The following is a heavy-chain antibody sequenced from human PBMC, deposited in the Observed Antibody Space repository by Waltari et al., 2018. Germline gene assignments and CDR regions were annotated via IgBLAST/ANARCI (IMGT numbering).Heavy chain of an antibody. V-gene: IGHV1-46*01. Sequence: QVQLVQSGAEVKKPGASVKVSCKASGYTFTSYYMHWVRQAPGQGLEWMGIINPSGGSTSYAQKCQGRVTMTRDRSTSTVYMELGSLRSEDTAVYYCARDVGRGIAAAGSQGDAFDIWGQGTMVTVSS. CDR1: GYTFTSYY. CDR3: ARDVGRGIAAAGSQGDAFDI. D-gene: IGHD6-13*01. J-gene: IGHJ3*02. CDR2: INPSGGST.